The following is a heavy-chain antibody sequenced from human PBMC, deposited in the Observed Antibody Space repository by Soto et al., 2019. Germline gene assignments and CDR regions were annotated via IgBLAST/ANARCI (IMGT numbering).Heavy chain of an antibody. V-gene: IGHV3-9*01. CDR1: GFTFAEYA. Sequence: EVQLVESGGGLEQPGRSLRLSCAASGFTFAEYAMHWVRQAPGKGLEWVSGVSDTGGIIGYADSVSGRFTISRDNAKNSLYLQMNSLVPEDTAFYYCARVIDTSGYYQTTFDYWGQGNLVTVS. CDR2: VSDTGGII. J-gene: IGHJ4*02. D-gene: IGHD3-22*01. CDR3: ARVIDTSGYYQTTFDY.